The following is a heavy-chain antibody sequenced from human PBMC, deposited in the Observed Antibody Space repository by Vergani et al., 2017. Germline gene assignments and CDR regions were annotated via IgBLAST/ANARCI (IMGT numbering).Heavy chain of an antibody. Sequence: EVQLLESGGGLVQPGGSLRLSCAASGFTFSSYAMSWVRQAPGKGLEWVSAISGSGGSTYYADSVKGRFTIPRDNSKNTLYLQMNSLRAEDTAVYYCAKDRGDGGTGHPNDYWGQGTLVTVSS. V-gene: IGHV3-23*01. CDR2: ISGSGGST. CDR3: AKDRGDGGTGHPNDY. D-gene: IGHD4-23*01. J-gene: IGHJ4*02. CDR1: GFTFSSYA.